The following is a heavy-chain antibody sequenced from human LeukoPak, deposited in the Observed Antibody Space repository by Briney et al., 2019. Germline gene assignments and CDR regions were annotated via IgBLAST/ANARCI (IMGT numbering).Heavy chain of an antibody. CDR2: ISGSGGTT. V-gene: IGHV3-23*01. Sequence: GGSLRLSCAASGFTFSNYAMSWVRQAPGKGLERVSVISGSGGTTYSADSVKGRFTISRDNSKNTLYLQMNSLRAEDAAAYYCARERGSSGGNTNGYFDYWGQGALVTVSS. J-gene: IGHJ4*02. CDR1: GFTFSNYA. CDR3: ARERGSSGGNTNGYFDY. D-gene: IGHD4-23*01.